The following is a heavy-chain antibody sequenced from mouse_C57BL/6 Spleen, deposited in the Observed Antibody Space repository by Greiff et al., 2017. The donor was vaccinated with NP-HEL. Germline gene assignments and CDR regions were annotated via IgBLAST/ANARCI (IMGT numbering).Heavy chain of an antibody. CDR1: GFTFSSYG. J-gene: IGHJ4*01. CDR2: ISSGGSYT. Sequence: EVQLVESGGDLVKPGGSLKLSCAASGFTFSSYGMSWVRQTPDKRLEWVATISSGGSYTYYPDSVKGRFTISRDNAKNTLYLQMSSLKSEDTAMYYCARQKVITTNYAMDYWGQGTSVTVSS. CDR3: ARQKVITTNYAMDY. D-gene: IGHD1-1*01. V-gene: IGHV5-6*01.